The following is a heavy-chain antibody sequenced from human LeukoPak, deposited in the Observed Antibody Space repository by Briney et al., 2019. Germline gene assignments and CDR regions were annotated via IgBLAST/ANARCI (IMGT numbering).Heavy chain of an antibody. CDR3: ARAPYGDYADY. CDR2: IKQDGSEK. D-gene: IGHD4-17*01. Sequence: GGSLRLSCAASGFTFSSYWMSWVRQAPGKGLEWVANIKQDGSEKYYVVPVKGRFTISRDNAKNSLYLQMNSLRAEDTAVYYCARAPYGDYADYWGQGTLVTVSS. J-gene: IGHJ4*02. V-gene: IGHV3-7*01. CDR1: GFTFSSYW.